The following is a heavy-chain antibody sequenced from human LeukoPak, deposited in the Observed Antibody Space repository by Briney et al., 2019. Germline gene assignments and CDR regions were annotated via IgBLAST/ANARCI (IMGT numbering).Heavy chain of an antibody. CDR2: IIDSGTT. CDR3: ATLYLVNAFDI. CDR1: GGSFSGYF. J-gene: IGHJ3*02. Sequence: SETLSLTCGVSGGSFSGYFWTWIRQPPGRGLEWIGEIIDSGTTNYNPSLESRVAMSVDTSKNQVSLRLSSVTAADTAVYYCATLYLVNAFDIWGQGHWSPSLQ. D-gene: IGHD2-2*02. V-gene: IGHV4-34*12.